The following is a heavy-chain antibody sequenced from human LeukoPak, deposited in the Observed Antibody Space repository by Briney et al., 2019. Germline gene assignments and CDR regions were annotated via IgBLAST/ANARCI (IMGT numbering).Heavy chain of an antibody. V-gene: IGHV4-59*01. CDR1: GGSISSYY. Sequence: PSETLSLTCXVSGGSISSYYWSWIRQPPGKGLEWIGYIYYSGSTNYNPSLKSRVTISVDTSKNQFSLKLSSVTAADTAVYYCARAHPPSYYDSSGYYYGGGYNWFDPWGQGTLVTVSS. D-gene: IGHD3-22*01. CDR2: IYYSGST. J-gene: IGHJ5*02. CDR3: ARAHPPSYYDSSGYYYGGGYNWFDP.